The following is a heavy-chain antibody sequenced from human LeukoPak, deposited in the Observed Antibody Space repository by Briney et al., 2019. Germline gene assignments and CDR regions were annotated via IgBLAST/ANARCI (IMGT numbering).Heavy chain of an antibody. CDR1: GGNFNTFA. J-gene: IGHJ3*02. D-gene: IGHD3-3*01. Sequence: GASVKVSCKASGGNFNTFAFSWVRQAPGQGLEWMGGIIPVFGKALYAQKFQGRVTITADESTSTAYMELSSLRSEDTAVYYCARDRKLTIFGVAEPEADYAFDIWGQGTMVTVSS. CDR2: IIPVFGKA. V-gene: IGHV1-69*13. CDR3: ARDRKLTIFGVAEPEADYAFDI.